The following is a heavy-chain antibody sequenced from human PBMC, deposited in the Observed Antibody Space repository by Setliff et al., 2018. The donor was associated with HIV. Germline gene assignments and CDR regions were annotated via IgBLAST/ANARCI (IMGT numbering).Heavy chain of an antibody. CDR3: ARQDITLVRGLV. CDR2: IHHSGNT. Sequence: SETLSLTCPVSGYSISSGYYWGWIRQPPGRGLEWIGAIHHSGNTYYNPSLKSRVTISVDTSKSLFSLKVNSVTAADTAVYCWARQDITLVRGLVWGQGTTVTVSS. D-gene: IGHD3-10*01. J-gene: IGHJ6*02. CDR1: GYSISSGYY. V-gene: IGHV4-38-2*01.